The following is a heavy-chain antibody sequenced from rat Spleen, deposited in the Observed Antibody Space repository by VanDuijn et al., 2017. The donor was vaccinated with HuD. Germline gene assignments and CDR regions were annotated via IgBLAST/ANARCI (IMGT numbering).Heavy chain of an antibody. CDR1: GFTFSAYW. CDR3: ATGYNNIYVMDA. D-gene: IGHD1-10*01. J-gene: IGHJ4*01. Sequence: EVQLVETGGGLVQPGRSLKLSCVASGFTFSAYWMYWVRQAPGKGLEWVSAISSDGFNTYYPDSVKGRFTISRANSENTVYLQMNSLRSEDTATYYCATGYNNIYVMDAWGQGASVTVSS. CDR2: ISSDGFNT. V-gene: IGHV5-58*01.